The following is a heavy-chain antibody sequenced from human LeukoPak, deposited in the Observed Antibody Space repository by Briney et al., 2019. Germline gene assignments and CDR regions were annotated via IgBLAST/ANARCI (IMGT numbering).Heavy chain of an antibody. Sequence: GGSLRLSCAASGFTVRSNYMSWVRKAPGKGLEWVSVIYSGGSTYYADSVKGRFTISRDNSKNTLYLQMNSLRAEDTAVYYCAREYCSGGSCYVDYWGQGTLVTVSS. J-gene: IGHJ4*02. CDR2: IYSGGST. CDR3: AREYCSGGSCYVDY. CDR1: GFTVRSNY. V-gene: IGHV3-53*01. D-gene: IGHD2-15*01.